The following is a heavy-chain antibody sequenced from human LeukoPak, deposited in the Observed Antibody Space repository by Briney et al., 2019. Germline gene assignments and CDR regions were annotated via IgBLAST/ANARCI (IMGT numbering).Heavy chain of an antibody. D-gene: IGHD6-13*01. V-gene: IGHV1-2*02. CDR1: GGTFSTYA. J-gene: IGHJ3*02. CDR3: ATKQQEGTFDI. Sequence: ASVKVSCKASGGTFSTYAISWVRQAPGQGLEWMGWINPNSGGTNYAQKFQGRVTMTRDTSISTAYMELSRLRSDDTAVYYCATKQQEGTFDIWGQGTMVTVSS. CDR2: INPNSGGT.